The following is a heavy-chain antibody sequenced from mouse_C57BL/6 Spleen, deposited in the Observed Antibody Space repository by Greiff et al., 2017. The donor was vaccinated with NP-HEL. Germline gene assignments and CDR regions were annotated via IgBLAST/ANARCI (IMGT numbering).Heavy chain of an antibody. CDR1: GYTFTDYY. J-gene: IGHJ4*01. V-gene: IGHV1-26*01. CDR2: INPNYGGT. CDR3: ARCYSTTVGDYAMDY. D-gene: IGHD1-1*01. Sequence: EVQLVESGPELVKPGASVKISCKASGYTFTDYYMNWVKQSHGKSLEWIGDINPNYGGTSYNQKFKGKATLTVDKSSSTAYMELRNLTSEDSAVYYCARCYSTTVGDYAMDYWGQGTSVTVSS.